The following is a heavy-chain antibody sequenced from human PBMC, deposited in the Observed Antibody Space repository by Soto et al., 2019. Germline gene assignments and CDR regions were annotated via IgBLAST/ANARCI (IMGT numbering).Heavy chain of an antibody. V-gene: IGHV2-26*01. Sequence: SVATLVNHAETLALTCTVSGFSFSNTRMGVSWIRQPRGKALEWLAHIFSNDEKSYSTSLKNRLTISKDPSISQVVLTMSSMDPVFTPTYYSARSIRLGSMWSWGMDVWGQGTTVTVSS. J-gene: IGHJ6*02. D-gene: IGHD2-21*01. CDR1: GFSFSNTRMG. CDR2: IFSNDEK. CDR3: ARSIRLGSMWSWGMDV.